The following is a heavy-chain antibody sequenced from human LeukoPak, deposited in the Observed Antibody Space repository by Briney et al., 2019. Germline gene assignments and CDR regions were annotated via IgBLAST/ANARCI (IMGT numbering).Heavy chain of an antibody. CDR3: ARESPDIVVVVTAALRRSWFDP. Sequence: ASVKVSCKASGYTFTGYYIHWVRQAPGQGFEWMGWINPDNGGTNYAQKFQGRATMTRDTPISTAYMELTRLKSDDTAVYYCARESPDIVVVVTAALRRSWFDPWGQGTLVTVSS. D-gene: IGHD2-15*01. V-gene: IGHV1-2*02. CDR1: GYTFTGYY. CDR2: INPDNGGT. J-gene: IGHJ5*02.